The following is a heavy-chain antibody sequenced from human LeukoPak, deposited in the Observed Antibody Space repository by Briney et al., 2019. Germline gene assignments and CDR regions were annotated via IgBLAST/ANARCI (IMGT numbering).Heavy chain of an antibody. J-gene: IGHJ3*02. CDR3: ARDTSPSSTRAPAFDI. V-gene: IGHV4-4*07. CDR2: IYTSGSA. CDR1: GGSISSYY. Sequence: PSETLSLTCTVSGGSISSYYWSWIRQPAGKGLEWIGRIYTSGSANYNPSLKSRVTMSVDTSKNQFSLKLSSVTAADTAVYYCARDTSPSSTRAPAFDIWGQGTMVTVSS. D-gene: IGHD2-2*01.